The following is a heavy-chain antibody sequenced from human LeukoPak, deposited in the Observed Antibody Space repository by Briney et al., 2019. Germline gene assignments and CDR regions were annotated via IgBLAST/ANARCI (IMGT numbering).Heavy chain of an antibody. J-gene: IGHJ4*02. Sequence: GGSLRLSCEVSGLTFSRYPMSWVRQVPGRGLDWVSGISAGGGDRWYPDSVKGRFTISRDNSKNTLFLQMNSLTVEDTAIYYCAKDAASPEYWGQGTRVTVSS. CDR2: ISAGGGDR. CDR1: GLTFSRYP. CDR3: AKDAASPEY. V-gene: IGHV3-23*01. D-gene: IGHD5-18*01.